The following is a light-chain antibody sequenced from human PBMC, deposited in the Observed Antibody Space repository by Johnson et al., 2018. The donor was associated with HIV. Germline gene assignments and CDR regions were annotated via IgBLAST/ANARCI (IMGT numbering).Light chain of an antibody. CDR3: GTWDSSLSAGGV. J-gene: IGLJ1*01. Sequence: QSVLTQPPSVSAAPGQKVTISCSGSSSNIGNNYVSWYQQLPGTAPKLLIYENNKRPSGIPDRFSGSKSGTSATLGITGLPTGDEADYYCGTWDSSLSAGGVFGTVTKVTVL. CDR2: ENN. CDR1: SSNIGNNY. V-gene: IGLV1-51*02.